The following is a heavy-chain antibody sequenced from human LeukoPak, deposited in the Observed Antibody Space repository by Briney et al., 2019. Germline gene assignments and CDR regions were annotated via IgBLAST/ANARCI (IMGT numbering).Heavy chain of an antibody. CDR2: IYSGGST. Sequence: PGGSLRPSCAASGFTVSSNYMSWVRQAPGKGLEWVSVIYSGGSTYYADSVKGRFTISRDNSKNTLYLQMNSLRAEDTAVYYCARDSFSAAAGYYYYMDVWGKGTTVTVSS. J-gene: IGHJ6*03. CDR3: ARDSFSAAAGYYYYMDV. D-gene: IGHD6-13*01. V-gene: IGHV3-66*02. CDR1: GFTVSSNY.